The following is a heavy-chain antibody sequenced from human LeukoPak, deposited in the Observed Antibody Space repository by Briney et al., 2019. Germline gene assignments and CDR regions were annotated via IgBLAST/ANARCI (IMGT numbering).Heavy chain of an antibody. CDR3: AKDGNYLDSSGYLIPFDY. Sequence: GGSLRLSCEASGFTFSRFAMSWGRQAPGKGVEWVSSISGSDRTTYYADSVKGRFTISRDNSKNILYLQMNSLRADDTALYYCAKDGNYLDSSGYLIPFDYWGLGTLVTVSS. CDR2: ISGSDRTT. D-gene: IGHD3-22*01. CDR1: GFTFSRFA. J-gene: IGHJ4*02. V-gene: IGHV3-23*01.